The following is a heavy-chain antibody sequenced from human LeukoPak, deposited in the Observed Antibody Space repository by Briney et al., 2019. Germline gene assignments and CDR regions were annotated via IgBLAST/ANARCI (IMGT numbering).Heavy chain of an antibody. D-gene: IGHD6-13*01. CDR1: GGSISSYY. Sequence: SETLSLTCTVSGGSISSYYWSWIRQPPGKGLEWIGYIYYSGSTNYNPSLKSRVTISVDTSKNQFSLKLGSVTAADTAVYYCARYSSSWYERGWFDPWGQGTLVTVSS. CDR3: ARYSSSWYERGWFDP. V-gene: IGHV4-59*08. J-gene: IGHJ5*02. CDR2: IYYSGST.